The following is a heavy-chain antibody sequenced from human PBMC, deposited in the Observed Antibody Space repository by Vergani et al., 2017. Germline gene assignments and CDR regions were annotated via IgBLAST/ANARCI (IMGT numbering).Heavy chain of an antibody. CDR1: GYTFTDHY. J-gene: IGHJ6*02. Sequence: EVQLVQSGAEVKKPGATMKISCTVSGYTFTDHYMHWVKQAPGKGLEWMGLVDPEDGETIYAEKFKGRVTIAAYTSTDTAHLELSSLRSEDTAVYYCATPQTVTTGGMEVWGQGTTVIVSS. CDR2: VDPEDGET. V-gene: IGHV1-69-2*01. D-gene: IGHD4-17*01. CDR3: ATPQTVTTGGMEV.